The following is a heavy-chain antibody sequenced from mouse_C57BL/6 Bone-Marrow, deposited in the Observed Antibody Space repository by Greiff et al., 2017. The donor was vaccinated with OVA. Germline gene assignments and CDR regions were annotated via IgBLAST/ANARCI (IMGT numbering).Heavy chain of an antibody. V-gene: IGHV1-55*01. Sequence: VQLQQPGAELVKPGASVKMSCKASGYTFTSYWITWVKQRPGQGLEWIGDIYPGSGSTNYNEKFKSKATLTVDTSSSTAYMQLSSLTSEDSAVYYCARSRITTVVATNAMDYWGQGTSVTVSS. D-gene: IGHD1-1*01. CDR1: GYTFTSYW. CDR2: IYPGSGST. J-gene: IGHJ4*01. CDR3: ARSRITTVVATNAMDY.